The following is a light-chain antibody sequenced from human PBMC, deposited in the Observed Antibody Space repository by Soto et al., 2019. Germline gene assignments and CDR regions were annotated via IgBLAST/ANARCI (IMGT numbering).Light chain of an antibody. J-gene: IGLJ1*01. CDR1: SSDVGTYNL. Sequence: QSVLTQPASVSGSPGQSITISCTGTSSDVGTYNLVSWYQQHPGKAPKLMIYEGSKWPSGVSNRFSGSKSGNTASLTISGLQAEDEADYYCCSYADRTTYVFGTGTKLTVL. CDR3: CSYADRTTYV. V-gene: IGLV2-23*01. CDR2: EGS.